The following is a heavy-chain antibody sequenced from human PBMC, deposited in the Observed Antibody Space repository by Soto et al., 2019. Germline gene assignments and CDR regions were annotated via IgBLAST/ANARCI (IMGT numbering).Heavy chain of an antibody. CDR2: IIPIFGTA. Sequence: SVKFSCKASGGTFSSYAISWVRQAHGQGLEWMGGIIPIFGTANYAQKFQGRVTITADKSTSTAYMELSSLRSEDTAVYYCARGNYYDSSGYYPFDYWGQGTLVTVSS. CDR3: ARGNYYDSSGYYPFDY. CDR1: GGTFSSYA. D-gene: IGHD3-22*01. J-gene: IGHJ4*02. V-gene: IGHV1-69*06.